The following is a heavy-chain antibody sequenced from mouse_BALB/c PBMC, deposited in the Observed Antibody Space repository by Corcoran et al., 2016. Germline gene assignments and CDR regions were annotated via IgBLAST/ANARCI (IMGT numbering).Heavy chain of an antibody. J-gene: IGHJ1*01. CDR2: ILPGSGST. CDR3: ARNYGNYAYWYFDV. CDR1: GYTFSSYW. Sequence: QVQLQQSGAELMKPGASVKISCKATGYTFSSYWIEWVKQRPGHGLEWIGEILPGSGSTNYNEKFKGKATFTADTSSNTAYMQLSSLTSEDSAVYYCARNYGNYAYWYFDVWGAGTTVTVSS. D-gene: IGHD2-1*01. V-gene: IGHV1-9*01.